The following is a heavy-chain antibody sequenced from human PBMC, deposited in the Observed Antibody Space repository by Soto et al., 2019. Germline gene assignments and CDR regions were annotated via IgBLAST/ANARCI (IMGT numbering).Heavy chain of an antibody. CDR2: INQDGSEK. V-gene: IGHV3-7*04. D-gene: IGHD1-26*01. CDR3: SGGVGDAF. CDR1: ESTVSRDW. Sequence: EVNLVESGGGLVQTGGSLRLSCAIFESTVSRDWMNWVRQAPGKGLEWVAHINQDGSEKYYVDSVQGRFTISRDNAKKSLYLQMNSLRPADTAMYYCSGGVGDAFWGQGTLVTVSS. J-gene: IGHJ4*02.